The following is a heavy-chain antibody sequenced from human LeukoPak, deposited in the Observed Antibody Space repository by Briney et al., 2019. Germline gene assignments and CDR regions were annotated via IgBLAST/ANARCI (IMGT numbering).Heavy chain of an antibody. CDR2: IYPGDSDT. D-gene: IGHD6-19*01. CDR1: GYSFTSYW. Sequence: GESLKISCKGSGYSFTSYWIGWVRQMPGKGLEWMGIIYPGDSDTRYSPSFQGQVTISADRSISTAYLQWSSLKASDTAIYFCGRVVYSSGWAYYFDYWGQGTLVTASS. CDR3: GRVVYSSGWAYYFDY. V-gene: IGHV5-51*01. J-gene: IGHJ4*02.